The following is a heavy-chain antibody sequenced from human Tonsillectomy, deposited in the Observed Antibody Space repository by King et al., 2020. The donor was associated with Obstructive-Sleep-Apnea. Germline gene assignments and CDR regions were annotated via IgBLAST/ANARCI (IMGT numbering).Heavy chain of an antibody. CDR3: ARASMVRGNELFDY. J-gene: IGHJ4*02. CDR1: GGSISSGDYY. D-gene: IGHD3-10*01. V-gene: IGHV4-30-4*01. CDR2: IHYSGIT. Sequence: VQLQESGPGLVKPSQTLSLTCTVSGGSISSGDYYWSWIRQPPGKALEWTGYIHYSGITYSNPSLKSRVTISVDTSKNQFSLKLSSVTAADTAVYFCARASMVRGNELFDYWGQGTLVTVSS.